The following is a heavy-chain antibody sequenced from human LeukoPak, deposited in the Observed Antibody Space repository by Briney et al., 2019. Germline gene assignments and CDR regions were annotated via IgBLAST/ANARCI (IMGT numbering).Heavy chain of an antibody. D-gene: IGHD4-11*01. CDR3: AKVFSAVTTHYYYYMDV. J-gene: IGHJ6*03. Sequence: GGSLRLSCAASGFTFSSYGMHWARQAPGKGLEWVAFIRYDGSNKYYADSVKGRFTISRDNSKNTLYLQMNSLRAEDTAVYYCAKVFSAVTTHYYYYMDVWGKGTTVTVSS. CDR2: IRYDGSNK. CDR1: GFTFSSYG. V-gene: IGHV3-30*02.